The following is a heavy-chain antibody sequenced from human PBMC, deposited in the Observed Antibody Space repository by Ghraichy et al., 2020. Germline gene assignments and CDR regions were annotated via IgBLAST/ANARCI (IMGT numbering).Heavy chain of an antibody. CDR3: ARARGVDY. Sequence: GGSLRLSCAASGFTFSSYSMNWVRQAPGKGLEWVANIKYDGSEKNYVDSVKGRFTISRDNAKNSLFLQMNSLRAEDTAVYYCARARGVDYWGQGTLVTVSS. CDR1: GFTFSSYS. J-gene: IGHJ4*02. V-gene: IGHV3-7*04. D-gene: IGHD3-16*01. CDR2: IKYDGSEK.